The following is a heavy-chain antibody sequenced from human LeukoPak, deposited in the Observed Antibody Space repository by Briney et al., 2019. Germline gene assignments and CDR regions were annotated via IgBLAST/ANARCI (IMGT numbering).Heavy chain of an antibody. Sequence: ASVKVSCKASGYTFTSYGISRVRQAPGQGLEWMGWISAYNGNTNYTQKLQGRVTMTTDTSTSTAYMELMSLRSDDTAVYYCARATYDILTGRNWFDPWGQGTLVTVSS. CDR1: GYTFTSYG. CDR3: ARATYDILTGRNWFDP. CDR2: ISAYNGNT. D-gene: IGHD3-9*01. V-gene: IGHV1-18*01. J-gene: IGHJ5*02.